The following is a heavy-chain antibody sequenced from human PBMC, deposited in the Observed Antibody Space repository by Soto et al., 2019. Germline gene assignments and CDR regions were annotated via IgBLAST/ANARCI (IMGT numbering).Heavy chain of an antibody. V-gene: IGHV1-3*01. CDR1: GYTFTSYA. Sequence: ASVKVSCKASGYTFTSYAMHWVRQAPGQRLEWMGWINAGNGNTKYSQKFQGRVTITRDTSASTAYMELSSLRSEDTAVYYCAIHPLGYCSSTSCYKGTGYYGMAVWGQGTTVTVSS. J-gene: IGHJ6*02. D-gene: IGHD2-2*01. CDR3: AIHPLGYCSSTSCYKGTGYYGMAV. CDR2: INAGNGNT.